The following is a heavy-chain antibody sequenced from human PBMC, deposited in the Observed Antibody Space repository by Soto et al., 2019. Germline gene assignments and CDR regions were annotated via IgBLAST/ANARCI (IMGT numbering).Heavy chain of an antibody. CDR3: AMLGGWSGGSSGMDV. V-gene: IGHV3-72*01. CDR2: IRRQANSYTT. CDR1: GLIFSDYH. J-gene: IGHJ6*02. Sequence: EVQLVESGGGLVQPGGSLRLSCAASGLIFSDYHMDWVLQAPGKGLEWVGRIRRQANSYTTEYAASVKGRFTISRDDSKNSRYLQMNSLKSEDTAVYYCAMLGGWSGGSSGMDVWGQWTTVTVSS. D-gene: IGHD6-19*01.